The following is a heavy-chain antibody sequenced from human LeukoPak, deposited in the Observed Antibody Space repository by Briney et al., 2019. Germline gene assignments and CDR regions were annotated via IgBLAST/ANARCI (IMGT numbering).Heavy chain of an antibody. CDR2: INPSGGST. CDR3: ARGPINYDSSGYYPN. D-gene: IGHD3-22*01. J-gene: IGHJ4*02. CDR1: GYTFTSYY. Sequence: ASVKVSCKASGYTFTSYYMHWVRQAPGQGLEWMGIINPSGGSTSYAQKFQGRVTMTRDTSTSTVYMELRSLRSEDTAVYYCARGPINYDSSGYYPNWGQGTLVTVSS. V-gene: IGHV1-46*01.